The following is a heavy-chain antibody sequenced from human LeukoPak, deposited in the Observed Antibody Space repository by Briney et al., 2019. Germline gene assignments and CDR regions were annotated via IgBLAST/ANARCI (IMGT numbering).Heavy chain of an antibody. J-gene: IGHJ4*02. CDR3: ARFPRPYYGVAVDY. V-gene: IGHV3-7*01. CDR2: IKQDGSEK. D-gene: IGHD3-22*01. CDR1: GFTFSSYW. Sequence: QTGGSLRLSCAASGFTFSSYWMSWVRQAPGKGLEWVANIKQDGSEKYYVDSVKGRFTISRDNAKNSLYLQMNSLRAEDTAVYYCARFPRPYYGVAVDYWGQGTLVTVSS.